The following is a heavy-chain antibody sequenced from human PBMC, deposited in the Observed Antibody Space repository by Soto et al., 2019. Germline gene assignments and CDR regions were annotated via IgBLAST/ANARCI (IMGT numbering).Heavy chain of an antibody. J-gene: IGHJ4*02. CDR1: EFTFSTYW. V-gene: IGHV3-7*01. CDR2: IKEDGSEK. CDR3: ARDAGGYGD. Sequence: EVQLVDSGGGLVQPGGSLRLSCEASEFTFSTYWMSWVRQTPGKGLEWVANIKEDGSEKYYVDSVKGRFTISRDNGKNSLYLQMNSLRDEDTAVYYCARDAGGYGDWGQGTLVTVSS. D-gene: IGHD5-12*01.